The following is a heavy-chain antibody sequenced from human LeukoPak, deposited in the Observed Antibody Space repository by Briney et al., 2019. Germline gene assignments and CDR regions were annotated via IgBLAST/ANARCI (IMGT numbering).Heavy chain of an antibody. D-gene: IGHD6-19*01. V-gene: IGHV3-20*04. CDR2: INWNGGST. CDR1: GFTFDDYG. CDR3: AKDRSSGWYGGVDY. J-gene: IGHJ4*02. Sequence: GGSLRLSCAASGFTFDDYGMSWVRQAPGKGLEWVSGINWNGGSTGYADSVKGRFTISRDNSKNSLYLQMNSLRAEDTALYYCAKDRSSGWYGGVDYWGQGTLVTVSS.